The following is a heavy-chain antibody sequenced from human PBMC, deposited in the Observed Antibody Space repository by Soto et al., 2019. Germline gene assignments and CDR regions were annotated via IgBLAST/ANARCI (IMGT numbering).Heavy chain of an antibody. J-gene: IGHJ4*02. CDR3: ARRYYYGSGSYYTQFYGSL. D-gene: IGHD3-10*01. Sequence: PSETLSLTCTVSGASISTGYYWGCIRQPPRKGLELIGSGRYSGSSYCDPSLKSRVTISVDTSKNQFSLKLSSVTAADTAVYYCARRYYYGSGSYYTQFYGSLWGQGTLVTVSS. V-gene: IGHV4-39*07. CDR1: GASISTGYY. CDR2: GRYSGSS.